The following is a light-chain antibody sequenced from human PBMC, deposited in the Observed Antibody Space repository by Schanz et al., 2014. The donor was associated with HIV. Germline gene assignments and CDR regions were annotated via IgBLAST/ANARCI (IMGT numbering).Light chain of an antibody. V-gene: IGLV2-18*02. J-gene: IGLJ1*01. Sequence: QSVLIQPPSVSGSPGQSVTISCTGTSSDVGSYDYVSWYQQHPGTVPKPLIYNVNTQPSRVPDRFSGSRSGNAASMTISGLQAEDEGDYYCCSYSRVGTPHYVFGTGTKLTVL. CDR2: NVN. CDR1: SSDVGSYDY. CDR3: CSYSRVGTPHYV.